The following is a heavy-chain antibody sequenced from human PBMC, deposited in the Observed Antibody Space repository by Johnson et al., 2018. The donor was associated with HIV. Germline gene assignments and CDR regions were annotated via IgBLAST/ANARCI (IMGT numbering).Heavy chain of an antibody. Sequence: QVQLVESGGGVVQPGRSLRLSCAASGFTFSSYAMHWVRQAPGKGLEWVAVISYDGSDKDYADSVKGRFTISRDSSKNTLYLQMNSLRIEDTAVYYCAKDRGVYPAGWGDYSLNAFDIWGQGTMVTVSS. CDR3: AKDRGVYPAGWGDYSLNAFDI. V-gene: IGHV3-30*04. CDR2: ISYDGSDK. D-gene: IGHD2-15*01. CDR1: GFTFSSYA. J-gene: IGHJ3*02.